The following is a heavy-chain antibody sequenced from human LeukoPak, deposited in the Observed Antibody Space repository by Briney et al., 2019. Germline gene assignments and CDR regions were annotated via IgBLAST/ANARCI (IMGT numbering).Heavy chain of an antibody. Sequence: PSETLSLTCAVYGGSFSGYYWSWIRQPPGKGLEWIGEINHSGSTNYNPSLKSRVTISVDTSKNQFSLKLSSVTAADTAVYYCARDYCSGGSCYPPNWFDPWGQGTLVTVSS. CDR2: INHSGST. D-gene: IGHD2-15*01. CDR1: GGSFSGYY. V-gene: IGHV4-34*01. J-gene: IGHJ5*02. CDR3: ARDYCSGGSCYPPNWFDP.